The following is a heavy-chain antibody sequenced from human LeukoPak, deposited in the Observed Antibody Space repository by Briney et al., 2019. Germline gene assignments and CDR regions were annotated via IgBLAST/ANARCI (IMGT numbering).Heavy chain of an antibody. CDR1: GGSISSADYY. J-gene: IGHJ3*02. Sequence: SQTLSLTXTVSGGSISSADYYWSWIRQPPGKGLEWIGYIYYSGNTYYNPSLKSRVTISVDRSKSQFSLKQSSVTAADTAVYYCARATITMAVGVPADAFDIWGQGTMVTVSS. CDR2: IYYSGNT. V-gene: IGHV4-30-4*08. CDR3: ARATITMAVGVPADAFDI. D-gene: IGHD3-22*01.